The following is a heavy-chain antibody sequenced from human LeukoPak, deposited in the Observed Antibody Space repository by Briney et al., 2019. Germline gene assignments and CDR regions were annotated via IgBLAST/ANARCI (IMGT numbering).Heavy chain of an antibody. CDR1: GGTFSSYT. V-gene: IGHV1-69*04. CDR3: AREPGIPGGRTNWFDP. D-gene: IGHD6-13*01. CDR2: IIPILGIA. Sequence: SVKVSCKASGGTFSSYTISCVRQAPGQGLEWMGRIIPILGIANYAQKFQGRVTITADKSTSTAYMELSSLRSEDTAVYYCAREPGIPGGRTNWFDPWGQGTLVTVSS. J-gene: IGHJ5*02.